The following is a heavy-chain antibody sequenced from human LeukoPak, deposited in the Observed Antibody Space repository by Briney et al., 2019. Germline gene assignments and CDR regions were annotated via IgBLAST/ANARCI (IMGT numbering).Heavy chain of an antibody. D-gene: IGHD3-22*01. CDR3: ARIPDSHDSSGYGRDY. V-gene: IGHV1-2*02. Sequence: GASVKVSCKASGYTFTGTGYYVHWVRQAPGQGLEWMGWINPNSGGTNYAQKFQGRVTMTRDTSISTAYMELSRLRSDDTAVYYCARIPDSHDSSGYGRDYWGQGTLVTVSS. CDR2: INPNSGGT. J-gene: IGHJ4*02. CDR1: GYTFTGTGYY.